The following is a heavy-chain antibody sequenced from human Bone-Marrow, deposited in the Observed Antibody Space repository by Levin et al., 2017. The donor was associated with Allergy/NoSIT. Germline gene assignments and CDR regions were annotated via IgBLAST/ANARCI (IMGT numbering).Heavy chain of an antibody. Sequence: RGESLKISCQASGFTFINYWIGWVRQTPGKGLEWMGIIYPYDSDTKYNPSFQGQVTMSVDKSTTTAYLRWSSLKASDTAMYFCGRLFDGESLGGENALDVWGQGTTVTVFS. CDR2: IYPYDSDT. V-gene: IGHV5-51*01. CDR1: GFTFINYW. D-gene: IGHD4-17*01. J-gene: IGHJ6*02. CDR3: GRLFDGESLGGENALDV.